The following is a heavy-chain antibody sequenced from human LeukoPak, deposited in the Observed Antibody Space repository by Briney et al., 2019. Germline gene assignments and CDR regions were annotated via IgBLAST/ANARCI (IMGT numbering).Heavy chain of an antibody. Sequence: ASVKVSCKASGYTFTSYGISWVRQAPGQRLEWMGWISAYNGNTNYAQKLQGRVTMTTDTSTSTAYMELRSLRSDDTAVYYCARDIVVVPAGYNWFDPWGQGTLVTVSS. CDR3: ARDIVVVPAGYNWFDP. D-gene: IGHD2-2*01. CDR1: GYTFTSYG. V-gene: IGHV1-18*01. J-gene: IGHJ5*02. CDR2: ISAYNGNT.